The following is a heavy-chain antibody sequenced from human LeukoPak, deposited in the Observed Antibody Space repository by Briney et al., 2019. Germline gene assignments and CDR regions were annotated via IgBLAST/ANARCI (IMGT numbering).Heavy chain of an antibody. D-gene: IGHD3-22*01. CDR1: GFIFSNYW. CDR2: IRQDGNDN. CDR3: AREGGVKYYDLDYFDY. Sequence: GGSLRLSCTASGFIFSNYWMSWVRQAPGRGLEWVANIRQDGNDNYYVESVRGRFTISRDNAKNSLHLLMDSLRAEDTDVYYCAREGGVKYYDLDYFDYWGQGTLITVSS. V-gene: IGHV3-7*01. J-gene: IGHJ4*02.